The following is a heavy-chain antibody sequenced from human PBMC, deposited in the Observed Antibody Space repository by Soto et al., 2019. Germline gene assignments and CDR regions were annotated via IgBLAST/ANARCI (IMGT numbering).Heavy chain of an antibody. V-gene: IGHV1-18*01. Sequence: QIQLVQSGSEVRMPGASVKVSCKASGYIFTTYSITWVRQAPGQGREWMGWVSASNGKTNYAQKFEDRVTMTTDTSTTTADMELRSLRSDDTAVYDCAREAIGVQASWFDPWVKGTLFTV. CDR3: AREAIGVQASWFDP. J-gene: IGHJ5*02. CDR1: GYIFTTYS. CDR2: VSASNGKT. D-gene: IGHD3-10*01.